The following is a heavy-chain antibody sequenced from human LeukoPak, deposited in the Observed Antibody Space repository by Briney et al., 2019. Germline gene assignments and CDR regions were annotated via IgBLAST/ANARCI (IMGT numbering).Heavy chain of an antibody. J-gene: IGHJ3*02. CDR3: ARDGSGDYGDFLDAFDI. V-gene: IGHV3-48*03. Sequence: PGGSLRLSCAASGFTFSSYEMNWVRQAPGKGLEWVSYIRNPDTTIYYADSVKGRFTISRDNAKNSLYLQMNSLRAEDTAVYYCARDGSGDYGDFLDAFDIWGQGTMVTVSS. D-gene: IGHD4-17*01. CDR2: IRNPDTTI. CDR1: GFTFSSYE.